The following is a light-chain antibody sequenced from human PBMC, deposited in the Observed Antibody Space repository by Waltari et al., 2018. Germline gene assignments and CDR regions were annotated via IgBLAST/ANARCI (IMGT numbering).Light chain of an antibody. Sequence: DIVMTQSPDSLAVSLGERATINCKSSQSVLYSSNNKNYLAWYQHKSGKPPKLLIYWASTRESGVPDRFSGSGSGTDFSLTTNKLQPEDVAVYYCHQYYANPQTFGQGTRVEIK. CDR3: HQYYANPQT. CDR1: QSVLYSSNNKNY. J-gene: IGKJ1*01. V-gene: IGKV4-1*01. CDR2: WAS.